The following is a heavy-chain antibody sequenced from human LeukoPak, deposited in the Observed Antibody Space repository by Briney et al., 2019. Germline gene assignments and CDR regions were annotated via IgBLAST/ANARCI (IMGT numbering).Heavy chain of an antibody. V-gene: IGHV1-18*01. CDR1: GYTFTSYG. Sequence: ASVKVSCKASGYTFTSYGISWVRQAPGQGLGWMAWISAYNGNTDYAQNLRGRVTMTTDTSTSTAYMELRGLSSDDTAVYYCARDSVDGSGTYYNDSPDYWGQGTLVTVSS. CDR2: ISAYNGNT. D-gene: IGHD3-10*01. J-gene: IGHJ4*02. CDR3: ARDSVDGSGTYYNDSPDY.